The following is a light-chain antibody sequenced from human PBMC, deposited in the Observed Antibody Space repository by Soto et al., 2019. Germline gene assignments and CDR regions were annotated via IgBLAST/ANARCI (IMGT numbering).Light chain of an antibody. J-gene: IGKJ1*01. CDR3: QQYGSSPRT. CDR2: GAS. CDR1: QSVSSSY. Sequence: EIVLTQSPGTLSLSPGERATLSCRASQSVSSSYLAWYQPKPGQAPRPLIYGASSRATGIPDRFSGSGSGTDFTLTISRLEPEDFAVYYCQQYGSSPRTFGQGTKVDIK. V-gene: IGKV3-20*01.